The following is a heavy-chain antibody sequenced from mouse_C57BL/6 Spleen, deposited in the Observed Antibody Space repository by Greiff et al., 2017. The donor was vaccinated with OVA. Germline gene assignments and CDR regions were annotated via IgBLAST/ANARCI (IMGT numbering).Heavy chain of an antibody. J-gene: IGHJ4*01. CDR3: TRGDVNYAMDY. Sequence: QVQLQQSGAELVRPGASVTLSCKASGYTFTDYEMHWVKQTPVHGLEWIGAIDPETGGTAYNQKFKGKAILTADKSSSTAYMELRSLTSEDSAVYYCTRGDVNYAMDYWGQGTSGTVSS. CDR2: IDPETGGT. CDR1: GYTFTDYE. V-gene: IGHV1-15*01.